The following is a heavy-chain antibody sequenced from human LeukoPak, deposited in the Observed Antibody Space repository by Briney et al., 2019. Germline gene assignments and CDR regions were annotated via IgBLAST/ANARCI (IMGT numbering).Heavy chain of an antibody. CDR3: AKDGVPAAIPPPYYYYMAV. CDR2: ISGSGGST. J-gene: IGHJ6*03. D-gene: IGHD2-2*02. V-gene: IGHV3-23*01. CDR1: GFTFSSYA. Sequence: PGGSLRLSCAASGFTFSSYAMSWVRQAPGKGLEWVSAISGSGGSTYYADSVKGRFTISRDNSKNTLYLQMNSLRAEDTAVYYCAKDGVPAAIPPPYYYYMAVWGKGTTVTVSS.